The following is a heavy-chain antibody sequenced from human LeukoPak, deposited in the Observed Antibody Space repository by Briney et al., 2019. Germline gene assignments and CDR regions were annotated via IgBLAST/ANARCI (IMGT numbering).Heavy chain of an antibody. CDR1: GYTFTGYY. Sequence: ASVKVSCKASGYTFTGYYMHWVRQAPGQGLEWMGWINPNSGGTNYAQKFQGRATMTRDTSISTAYMELGRLRSDDTAVYYCARASIAVAGRGNDYWGQGTLVTVSS. V-gene: IGHV1-2*02. D-gene: IGHD6-19*01. CDR3: ARASIAVAGRGNDY. J-gene: IGHJ4*02. CDR2: INPNSGGT.